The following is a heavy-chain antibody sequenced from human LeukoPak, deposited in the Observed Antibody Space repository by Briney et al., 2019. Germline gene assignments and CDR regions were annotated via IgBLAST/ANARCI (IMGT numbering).Heavy chain of an antibody. CDR2: IYYSGST. CDR1: GGSISSYY. CDR3: ARPHCSSTSCYSYYYYGMDV. D-gene: IGHD2-2*01. J-gene: IGHJ6*02. V-gene: IGHV4-59*01. Sequence: PSETLSLTCTVSGGSISSYYWSWIRQPPGKGLEWIGYIYYSGSTNYNPSLKSRVTISVDTSKNQFSLKLSSVTAADTAVYYCARPHCSSTSCYSYYYYGMDVWGQGTTVTVSS.